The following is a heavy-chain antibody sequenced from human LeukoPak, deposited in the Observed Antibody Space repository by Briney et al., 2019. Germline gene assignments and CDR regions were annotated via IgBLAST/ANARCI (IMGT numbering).Heavy chain of an antibody. J-gene: IGHJ4*02. CDR3: ARDRVRDY. Sequence: GGSLTLSCRASGCTFTFYWTSCCLQAPGGGLQWVAYIGVDGSETYYVESVKGRFTISRDNAKNSLYLQMNSLRVEDTAVYYCARDRVRDYWGQGTLVSV. CDR1: GCTFTFYW. CDR2: IGVDGSET. D-gene: IGHD3-10*01. V-gene: IGHV3-7*01.